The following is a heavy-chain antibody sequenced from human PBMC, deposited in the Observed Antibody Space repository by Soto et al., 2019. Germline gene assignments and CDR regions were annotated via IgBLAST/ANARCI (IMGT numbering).Heavy chain of an antibody. CDR1: GFTFSSYG. J-gene: IGHJ4*02. CDR3: ARGGAGRPDY. D-gene: IGHD6-13*01. Sequence: PGRSLRLSCAACGFTFSSYGMNWVRQASGKGLEWVSYISGDTKTTNYADSVKGRFTITRDNAKSSLYLQLKSLRDDATDAYYCARGGAGRPDYWAQGTLVTVSS. V-gene: IGHV3-48*02. CDR2: ISGDTKTT.